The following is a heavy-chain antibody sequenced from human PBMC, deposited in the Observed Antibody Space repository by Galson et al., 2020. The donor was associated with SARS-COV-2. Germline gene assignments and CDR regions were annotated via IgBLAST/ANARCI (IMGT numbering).Heavy chain of an antibody. V-gene: IGHV3-11*01. Sequence: PGGSLRLSCAASGFMFSDYYMTWIRQAPGKGLEWISYISGSGRTIQHADSVKGRFSISRDNAKNSLFLQMNSLRVEDTAVYYCARVMVRGVMGDYYYAMDVWGQGTTVTVSS. CDR1: GFMFSDYY. D-gene: IGHD3-10*01. J-gene: IGHJ6*02. CDR3: ARVMVRGVMGDYYYAMDV. CDR2: ISGSGRTI.